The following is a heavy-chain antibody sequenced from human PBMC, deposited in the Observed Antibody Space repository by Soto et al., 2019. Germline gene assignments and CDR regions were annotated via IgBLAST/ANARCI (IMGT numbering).Heavy chain of an antibody. J-gene: IGHJ6*02. D-gene: IGHD6-19*01. CDR2: IRSKAYGGTT. CDR3: TRGGTPYEKQWLVPSYYYYGMDV. V-gene: IGHV3-49*03. CDR1: GFTFGDYA. Sequence: GGSLRLSCTASGFTFGDYAMSWFRQAPGKGLEWVGFIRSKAYGGTTEYVASVKGRFTISRDDSKSIAYLQMNSLKTEDTAVYYCTRGGTPYEKQWLVPSYYYYGMDVWGQGTTVTVSS.